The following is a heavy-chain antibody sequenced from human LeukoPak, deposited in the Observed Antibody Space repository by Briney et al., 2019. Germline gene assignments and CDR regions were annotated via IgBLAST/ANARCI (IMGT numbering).Heavy chain of an antibody. D-gene: IGHD2-2*01. Sequence: GASVKVSCKASGYTFTGYYMHWVRQAPGQGPEWMGWINPNSGGTNYAQKFQGRVTMTRDTSISTAYMELSRPRSDDTAVYYCARVESCSSTSCYFHWFDPWGQGTLVTVSS. V-gene: IGHV1-2*02. CDR3: ARVESCSSTSCYFHWFDP. CDR2: INPNSGGT. CDR1: GYTFTGYY. J-gene: IGHJ5*02.